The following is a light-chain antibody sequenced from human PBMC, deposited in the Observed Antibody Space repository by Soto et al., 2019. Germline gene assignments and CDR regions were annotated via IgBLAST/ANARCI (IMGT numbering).Light chain of an antibody. V-gene: IGKV1-8*01. CDR2: AAS. CDR3: HQYYSYRPYT. J-gene: IGKJ2*01. Sequence: AIRMTQSPSSLSASTGDRVTITCRASQGISSYLAWYQQNPGKAPKLLISAASTLQSRVPSRFNGSGSRTDFTLTISCLQSEEFASYYCHQYYSYRPYTFGQGNNLEIK. CDR1: QGISSY.